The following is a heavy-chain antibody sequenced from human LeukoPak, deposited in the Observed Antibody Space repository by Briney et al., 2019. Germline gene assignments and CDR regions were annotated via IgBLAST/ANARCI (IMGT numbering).Heavy chain of an antibody. D-gene: IGHD1-26*01. V-gene: IGHV1-69*05. Sequence: ASVKVSCKASGGTFSSYAISWVRQAPGQGLEWMGGITPILDTANYAQKFQGRVTITTDESTSTAYMELSSLRSEDTAVYYCARGRREDYYYYMDVWGKGTAVTVSS. CDR1: GGTFSSYA. CDR3: ARGRREDYYYYMDV. J-gene: IGHJ6*03. CDR2: ITPILDTA.